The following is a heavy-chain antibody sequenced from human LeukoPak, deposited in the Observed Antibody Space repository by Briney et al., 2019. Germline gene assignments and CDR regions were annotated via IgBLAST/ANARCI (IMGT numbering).Heavy chain of an antibody. CDR2: INWNGGST. CDR3: ASGSGSGYYYFVY. V-gene: IGHV3-20*04. Sequence: PGGSLRLSCAASGFTFDDYGMSWVRQAPGKGLEWVSGINWNGGSTGYADSVKGRFTISRDNAKNSLHLQMNSLRAEDTALYYCASGSGSGYYYFVYWGQGTLVTVSS. J-gene: IGHJ4*02. CDR1: GFTFDDYG. D-gene: IGHD3-22*01.